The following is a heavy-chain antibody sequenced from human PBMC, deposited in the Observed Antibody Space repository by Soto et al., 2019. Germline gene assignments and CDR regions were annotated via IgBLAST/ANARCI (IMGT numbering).Heavy chain of an antibody. CDR2: ISDDGSTA. D-gene: IGHD1-1*01. J-gene: IGHJ4*02. CDR1: GFTFSAYW. V-gene: IGHV3-74*01. Sequence: GGSLRLSCAVSGFTFSAYWMHWVGQVPGKGLTWVSRISDDGSTATYADAVKGRFVISRNNAKNSLYLEMNTLRADDSGLYYFARGPSVSSTGTGAHWGRGTLVTVSS. CDR3: ARGPSVSSTGTGAH.